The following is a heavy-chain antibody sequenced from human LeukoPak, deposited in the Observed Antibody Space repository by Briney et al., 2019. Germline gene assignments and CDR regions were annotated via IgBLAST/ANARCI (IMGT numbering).Heavy chain of an antibody. CDR3: ARDGAVDILTGYGAFDI. D-gene: IGHD3-9*01. CDR1: GGSISSGSYY. V-gene: IGHV4-61*01. Sequence: SQTLSLTCTVSGGSISSGSYYWSWIRQPPGKGLEWIGYIFYTGSTNYNPSLKSRVTISVDTSKNQFSLKLNSVSAADTAVYYCARDGAVDILTGYGAFDIWGQGTMVTVSS. CDR2: IFYTGST. J-gene: IGHJ3*02.